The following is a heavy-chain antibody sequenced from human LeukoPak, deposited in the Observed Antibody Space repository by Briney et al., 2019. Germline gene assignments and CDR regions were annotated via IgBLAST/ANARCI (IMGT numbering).Heavy chain of an antibody. CDR1: GGSFSGYY. D-gene: IGHD3-22*01. V-gene: IGHV4-34*01. CDR3: ARGPVVIIGYGLDV. Sequence: SSETLSLTCAVYGGSFSGYYWSWIRQPPGKGLEWIGEINHSGSTNYNPSLKSRVTISVDTSKNQFSLKLSSVTAADTAVYYCARGPVVIIGYGLDVWGQGTTITVSS. CDR2: INHSGST. J-gene: IGHJ6*02.